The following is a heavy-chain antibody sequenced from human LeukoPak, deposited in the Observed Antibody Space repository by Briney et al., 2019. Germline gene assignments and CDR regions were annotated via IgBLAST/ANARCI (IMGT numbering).Heavy chain of an antibody. V-gene: IGHV1-18*01. J-gene: IGHJ3*02. D-gene: IGHD6-13*01. CDR2: MSVNSGAT. Sequence: ASVKVSCKASGYTFTSYGISWVRQAPGQGLEWTGWMSVNSGATNYAQKIQGRVTLTRDTSVITSYMELSWLTSDDTAVYYCVTSTKYSTSWGAFDIWGQGTMVTVS. CDR3: VTSTKYSTSWGAFDI. CDR1: GYTFTSYG.